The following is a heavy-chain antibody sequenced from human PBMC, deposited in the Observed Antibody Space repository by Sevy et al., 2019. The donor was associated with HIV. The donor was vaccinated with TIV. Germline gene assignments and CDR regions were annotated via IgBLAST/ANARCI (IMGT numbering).Heavy chain of an antibody. V-gene: IGHV3-64D*06. CDR2: ISSNGGST. J-gene: IGHJ6*02. CDR3: VKGVYTYYYYYGMDV. Sequence: GGSLRLSCSASEFTFSSYAMHWVRQAPGKGLEYVSAISSNGGSTYYADSVKGRFTISRDNSKNTLYLQMSSLRAEDTAVYYCVKGVYTYYYYYGMDVWGQGTTVTVSS. CDR1: EFTFSSYA. D-gene: IGHD4-4*01.